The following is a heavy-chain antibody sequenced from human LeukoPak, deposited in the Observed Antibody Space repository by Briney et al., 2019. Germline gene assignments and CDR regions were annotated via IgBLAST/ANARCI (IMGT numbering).Heavy chain of an antibody. CDR3: ARGAQGGFDAFDI. CDR2: IWYXGSNK. Sequence: VIWYXGSNKYYAXXXXXXXXISXXXSKXXVYLQMNSLRAEDTAVYYCARGAQGGFDAFDIWGQGTMVTVSS. J-gene: IGHJ3*02. D-gene: IGHD3-16*01. V-gene: IGHV3-33*01.